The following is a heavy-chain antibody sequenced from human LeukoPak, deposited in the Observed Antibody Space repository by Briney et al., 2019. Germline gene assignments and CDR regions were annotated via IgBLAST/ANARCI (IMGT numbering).Heavy chain of an antibody. CDR3: ARDRSSGPSVHFDY. Sequence: GGSLRLSCAASGFTLSSYNINWVRQAPGKGLVWVSYISSSSSTIYYADSVKGRFTISRDNAKNSLSLQMNSLRDEDTAVYYCARDRSSGPSVHFDYWSQGTLVTVSS. CDR1: GFTLSSYN. D-gene: IGHD6-19*01. CDR2: ISSSSSTI. V-gene: IGHV3-48*02. J-gene: IGHJ4*02.